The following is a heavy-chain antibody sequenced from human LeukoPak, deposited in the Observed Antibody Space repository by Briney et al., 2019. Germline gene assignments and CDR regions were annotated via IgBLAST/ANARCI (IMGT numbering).Heavy chain of an antibody. J-gene: IGHJ6*02. CDR2: ISSSSSTI. V-gene: IGHV3-48*04. Sequence: PGGSLRLSCAASGFTFSSYSMNWVRQAPGKGLEWVSYISSSSSTIYYADSVKGRFTISRDNAKNSLYLQMNSLRAEDTAVYYCARDKESGRGGSSIAVPYGMDVWGQGTTVTVSS. CDR1: GFTFSSYS. D-gene: IGHD2-15*01. CDR3: ARDKESGRGGSSIAVPYGMDV.